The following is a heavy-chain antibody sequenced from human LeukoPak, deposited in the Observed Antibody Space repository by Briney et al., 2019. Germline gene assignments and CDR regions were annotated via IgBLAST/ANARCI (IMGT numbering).Heavy chain of an antibody. V-gene: IGHV3-30*04. J-gene: IGHJ3*02. CDR2: ISDDGSNK. CDR1: GFTFSSYA. D-gene: IGHD3-9*01. Sequence: GGSLRLSCAASGFTFSSYAMHWVRQAPGKGLEWVAVISDDGSNKYYADSVKGRFTISRDNSKNTLYLQMNSLRAEDTAVYYCARDRIAEGDYDILTGYYISTHPGAFDIWGQGTMVTVSS. CDR3: ARDRIAEGDYDILTGYYISTHPGAFDI.